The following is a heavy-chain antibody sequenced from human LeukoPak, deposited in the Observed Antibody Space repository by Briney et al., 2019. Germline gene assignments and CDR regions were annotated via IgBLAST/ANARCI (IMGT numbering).Heavy chain of an antibody. CDR1: GFTFSSYG. D-gene: IGHD3-22*01. V-gene: IGHV3-30*18. Sequence: GRSLRLSCAASGFTFSSYGMHWVRQAPGKGLEWVAVISYDGSNKYYADSVKGRFTISRDNSKNTLYLQMNSLRAEDTAVYYCAKDDATLNYYDSSGYSLFDYWGQGTLVTVSS. J-gene: IGHJ4*02. CDR3: AKDDATLNYYDSSGYSLFDY. CDR2: ISYDGSNK.